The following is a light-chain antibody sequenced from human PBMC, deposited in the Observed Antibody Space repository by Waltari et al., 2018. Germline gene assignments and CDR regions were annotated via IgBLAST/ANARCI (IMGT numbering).Light chain of an antibody. V-gene: IGLV1-44*01. J-gene: IGLJ3*02. Sequence: QSVLTPPPSASGTPGQRVTIPCSGSASNIGGNLVNWYQQRPGKAPKLLIYRGGLRPSGFPDRCSGSRCCTSASLAISGLQSEDEADYCCASWDDSLKGHWVFGGGTKVTIL. CDR1: ASNIGGNL. CDR3: ASWDDSLKGHWV. CDR2: RGG.